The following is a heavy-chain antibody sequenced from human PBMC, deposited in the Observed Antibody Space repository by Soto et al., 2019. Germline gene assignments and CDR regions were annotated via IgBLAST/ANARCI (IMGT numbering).Heavy chain of an antibody. CDR2: ISASGGDT. CDR3: AKKRSLNKAPFDY. Sequence: EVQLLESGGGSQQPGGSLRLSCAASGFTFRNYPMSWVRQALGKGLEWVSAISASGGDTYYTDSVEGRFTISRDNSKNTLYLQMNSLRAEDTSKYYFAKKRSLNKAPFDYWGQGVLVTVSS. V-gene: IGHV3-23*01. D-gene: IGHD1-1*01. CDR1: GFTFRNYP. J-gene: IGHJ4*02.